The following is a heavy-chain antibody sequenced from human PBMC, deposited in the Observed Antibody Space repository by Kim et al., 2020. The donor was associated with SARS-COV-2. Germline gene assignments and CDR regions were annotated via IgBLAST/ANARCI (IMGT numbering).Heavy chain of an antibody. V-gene: IGHV3-15*01. CDR2: TT. D-gene: IGHD2-15*01. J-gene: IGHJ4*02. CDR3: TTRWSYQFDY. Sequence: TTDYGAPVKGRFTISSDDSKNTLYLQMDSLKTEDTAIYYCTTRWSYQFDYWGQGTLVTVSS.